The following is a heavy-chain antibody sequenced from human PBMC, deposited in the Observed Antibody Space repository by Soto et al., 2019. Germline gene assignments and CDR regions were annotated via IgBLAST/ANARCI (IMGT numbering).Heavy chain of an antibody. J-gene: IGHJ4*02. CDR2: ISYDGSNK. CDR3: ARYSGKYQGPIDY. D-gene: IGHD1-26*01. Sequence: VQLVESVGGVVQPGRSLRLSCAASGVTFSHYGIHWVRQAPGKGLEWLAVISYDGSNKNYADSVKVRCTLSRDNSKNKLYLQMNSLRDEDTAVYFCARYSGKYQGPIDYWGQGTRVTVSS. CDR1: GVTFSHYG. V-gene: IGHV3-30*03.